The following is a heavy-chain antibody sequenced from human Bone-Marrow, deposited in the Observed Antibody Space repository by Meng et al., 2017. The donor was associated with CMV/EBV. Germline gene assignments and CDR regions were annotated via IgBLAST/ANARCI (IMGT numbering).Heavy chain of an antibody. J-gene: IGHJ5*02. Sequence: FSGYYWRWIRQPPGKGLEWIGEINHSGSTNYNPSLKSRVTISVDTSKNQFSLKLSSVTAADTAVYYCARGFHYYYDSSGYYYGWFDPWGQGTLVTVSS. CDR2: INHSGST. CDR1: FSGYY. CDR3: ARGFHYYYDSSGYYYGWFDP. V-gene: IGHV4-34*01. D-gene: IGHD3-22*01.